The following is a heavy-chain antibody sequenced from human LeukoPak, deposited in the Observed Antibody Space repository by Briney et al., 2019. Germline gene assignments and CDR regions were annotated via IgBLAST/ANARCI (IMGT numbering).Heavy chain of an antibody. CDR2: IWYDGSNK. CDR1: GFTFSSYG. D-gene: IGHD4-17*01. Sequence: PGGSLRPSCAASGFTFSSYGMHWVRQAPGKGLEWVAVIWYDGSNKYYADSVKGRYTISRDNSKNTLYLQMNSLRAEDTAVYYCAKDLDGYGDHQFDYWGQGTLVTVSS. CDR3: AKDLDGYGDHQFDY. J-gene: IGHJ4*02. V-gene: IGHV3-33*06.